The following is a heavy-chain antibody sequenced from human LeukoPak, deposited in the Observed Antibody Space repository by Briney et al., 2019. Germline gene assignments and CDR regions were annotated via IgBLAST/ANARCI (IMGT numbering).Heavy chain of an antibody. CDR3: ARSRRFLEWLFFDY. Sequence: KSSETLSLTCTVSGGSISSYYWSWIRQPPGKGLEWIGYIYYSGSTNYNPSLKSRVTISVDTSKNQFSLKLSSVTAADTAVYYCARSRRFLEWLFFDYWGQGTLVTVSS. D-gene: IGHD3-3*01. J-gene: IGHJ4*02. CDR1: GGSISSYY. CDR2: IYYSGST. V-gene: IGHV4-59*01.